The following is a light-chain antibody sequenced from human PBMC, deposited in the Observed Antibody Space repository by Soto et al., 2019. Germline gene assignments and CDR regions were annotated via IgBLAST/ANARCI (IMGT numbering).Light chain of an antibody. CDR2: GAS. V-gene: IGKV3D-15*01. J-gene: IGKJ5*01. CDR1: QSISSN. Sequence: EIVMTQSPPTLSVSPGERAALSCRASQSISSNLAWYPQKPGQAPRLLIYGASTRATVIPARFSGSGSGTEFTLTISSLQSEDFAVYYCQQYNNWPAITFGQGTRLEIK. CDR3: QQYNNWPAIT.